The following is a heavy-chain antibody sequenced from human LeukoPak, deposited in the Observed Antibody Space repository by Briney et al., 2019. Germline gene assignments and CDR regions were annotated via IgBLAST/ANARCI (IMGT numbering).Heavy chain of an antibody. CDR3: ATSGILWWSQEGPFDY. Sequence: PSETLSLTCTVSGGSISSYYWSWIRQPPGKGLEWIGYICYSGSTNYNPSLKSRVTISVDTSKNQFSLKLSSVTAADTAVYYCATSGILWWSQEGPFDYWGQGTLVTVSS. CDR1: GGSISSYY. D-gene: IGHD2-21*01. V-gene: IGHV4-59*01. CDR2: ICYSGST. J-gene: IGHJ4*02.